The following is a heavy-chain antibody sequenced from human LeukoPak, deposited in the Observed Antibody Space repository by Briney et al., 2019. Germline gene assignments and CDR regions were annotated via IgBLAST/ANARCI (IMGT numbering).Heavy chain of an antibody. J-gene: IGHJ4*02. CDR1: GFTFSDYA. D-gene: IGHD4/OR15-4a*01. CDR2: ISGGGANT. CDR3: ARRAGAYSHPYDY. Sequence: AGGSLRLSCAASGFTFSDYAMIWVRQAPGKGLQWVSVISGGGANTNYADSVKGRFSISRDNSKNTLYLQTNSLRAEDTAVYYCARRAGAYSHPYDYWGQGTLVTVSS. V-gene: IGHV3-23*01.